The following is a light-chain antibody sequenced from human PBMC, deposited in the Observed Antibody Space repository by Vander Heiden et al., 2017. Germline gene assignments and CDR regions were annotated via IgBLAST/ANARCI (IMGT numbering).Light chain of an antibody. V-gene: IGLV3-25*03. CDR3: QSADSSGTYEV. J-gene: IGLJ3*02. Sequence: SYELTQPPSVSVSPGQTARITCSGDALPNQYAYWYQQKPGQAPVLVIYKDSERPSGIPERFSGSSSGTTVTLTISGVQAEDEADYYCQSADSSGTYEVFGGGTKLTVL. CDR2: KDS. CDR1: ALPNQY.